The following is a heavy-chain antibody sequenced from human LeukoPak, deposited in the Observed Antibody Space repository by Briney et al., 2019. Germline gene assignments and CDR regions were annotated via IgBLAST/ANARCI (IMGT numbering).Heavy chain of an antibody. CDR1: GLAFSQAS. CDR2: IKSKADGGAI. V-gene: IGHV3-15*01. D-gene: IGHD4-17*01. Sequence: GGSLRLSCVASGLAFSQASMSWVRQAPGKGLEWVGRIKSKADGGAIDYAALVKGRFTISRDDSKNTLYLQMNSLKTEDTAVYYCTSVGYGDYVSAYWGQGTLVTVSS. CDR3: TSVGYGDYVSAY. J-gene: IGHJ4*02.